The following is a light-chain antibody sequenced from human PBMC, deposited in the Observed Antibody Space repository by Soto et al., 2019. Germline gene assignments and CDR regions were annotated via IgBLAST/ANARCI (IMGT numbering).Light chain of an antibody. CDR3: AAWDDTLSVWV. CDR2: GNS. CDR1: SSNIGAGYD. J-gene: IGLJ3*02. V-gene: IGLV1-40*01. Sequence: QSVLTQPPSVSGAPGQRVTISCTGRSSNIGAGYDVHWYQQLPGTAPKLLIYGNSNRPSGVPDRFSGSKSGTSASLAISGLQSEDKADSYCAAWDDTLSVWVFGGGTKLTVL.